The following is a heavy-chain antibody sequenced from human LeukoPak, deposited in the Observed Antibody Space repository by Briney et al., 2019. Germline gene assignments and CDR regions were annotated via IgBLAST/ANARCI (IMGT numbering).Heavy chain of an antibody. CDR3: ARDLIGGWPFDY. CDR2: IHSGGTI. Sequence: GGSLRLSCAASGFTVSSNYMSWVRQAPGKGLEWVSVIHSGGTIYYADSVKGRFTISRDNSKDTLYLRMNSLRADDTAVYYCARDLIGGWPFDYWGQGTLVTVSS. J-gene: IGHJ4*02. V-gene: IGHV3-66*01. D-gene: IGHD6-19*01. CDR1: GFTVSSNY.